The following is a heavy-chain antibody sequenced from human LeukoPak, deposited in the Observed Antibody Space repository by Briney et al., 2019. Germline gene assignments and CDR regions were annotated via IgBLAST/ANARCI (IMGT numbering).Heavy chain of an antibody. CDR2: IYTSGST. V-gene: IGHV4-61*02. CDR1: GGSISSGSYY. J-gene: IGHJ4*02. Sequence: SQTLSLTCTVSGGSISSGSYYWSWIRQPAGKGLEWIGRIYTSGSTTYNSSLKSRVTMSVDTSKNQFSLNLTSVTAADTAVYYCAAQPDFWGQGTLVTVSS. CDR3: AAQPDF.